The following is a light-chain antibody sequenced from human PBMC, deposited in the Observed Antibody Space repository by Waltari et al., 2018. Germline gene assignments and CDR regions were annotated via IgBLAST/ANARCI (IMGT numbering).Light chain of an antibody. Sequence: DIQITQSPSTLSASVGDRVTITFRASQSINNWLAWYQQKPGKAPKLLIYKASTLESGVPSRFSGSGSGTEFTLTISSLQPDDFATYYCQQYDSYSVTLTFGPGTKVDIK. V-gene: IGKV1-5*03. J-gene: IGKJ3*01. CDR2: KAS. CDR1: QSINNW. CDR3: QQYDSYSVTLT.